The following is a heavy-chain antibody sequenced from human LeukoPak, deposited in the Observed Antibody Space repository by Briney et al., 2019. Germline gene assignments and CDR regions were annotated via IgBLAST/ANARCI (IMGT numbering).Heavy chain of an antibody. Sequence: TSETLSLTCTVSGGSISSGSYYWSWIRQPAGKGLEWIGRIYTSGSTNYNPSLKSRVTISVDTSKNQFSLKLSSVTAADTAVYYCASSADTAMVIFDYWGQATLVTVSS. CDR2: IYTSGST. CDR3: ASSADTAMVIFDY. CDR1: GGSISSGSYY. J-gene: IGHJ4*02. V-gene: IGHV4-61*02. D-gene: IGHD5-18*01.